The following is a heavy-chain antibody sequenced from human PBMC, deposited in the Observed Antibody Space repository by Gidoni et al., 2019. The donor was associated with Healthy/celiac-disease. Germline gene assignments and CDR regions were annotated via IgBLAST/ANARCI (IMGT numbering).Heavy chain of an antibody. V-gene: IGHV4-61*02. CDR2: IYTSGST. Sequence: QVQLQESGPGLVKPSQTLSLTCTVSGGSVSSGSYYWSWIRQPAGKGLEWIGRIYTSGSTNYNPSLKSRVTISVDTSKNQFSLKLSSVTAADTAVYYCAAEDYYDSSGYWDYWGQGTLVTVSS. CDR1: GGSVSSGSYY. J-gene: IGHJ4*02. CDR3: AAEDYYDSSGYWDY. D-gene: IGHD3-22*01.